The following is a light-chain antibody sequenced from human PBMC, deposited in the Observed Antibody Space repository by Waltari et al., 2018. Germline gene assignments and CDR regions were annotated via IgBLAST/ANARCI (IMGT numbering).Light chain of an antibody. J-gene: IGLJ2*01. Sequence: QSALTQPAAVSGSPGQSITIPCTGTSSAVGGYNYVYWYQQHPGKAPKLMIYDVTNRPSGVSDRFSGSKSGNTASLAISGLQAEDEADYYCSSYTSSSTLGVFGGGTKLTVL. CDR2: DVT. V-gene: IGLV2-14*03. CDR3: SSYTSSSTLGV. CDR1: SSAVGGYNY.